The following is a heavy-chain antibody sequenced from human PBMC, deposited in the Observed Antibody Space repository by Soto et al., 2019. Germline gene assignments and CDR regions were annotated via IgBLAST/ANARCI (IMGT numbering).Heavy chain of an antibody. V-gene: IGHV3-23*01. J-gene: IGHJ1*01. CDR3: ANPPYYYDSSESFQH. D-gene: IGHD3-22*01. Sequence: HPGGSLRLSCAASGFTFSSYVMSWVRQAPGKGLEWVSGISGRGGSTYYADSVKGRFTISRDNSKNTLYLQMNSLRAEDTAVYYCANPPYYYDSSESFQHWGQGTLVTVSS. CDR2: ISGRGGST. CDR1: GFTFSSYV.